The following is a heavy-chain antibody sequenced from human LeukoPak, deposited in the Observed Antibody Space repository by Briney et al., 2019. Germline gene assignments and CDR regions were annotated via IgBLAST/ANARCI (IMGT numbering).Heavy chain of an antibody. Sequence: SETLSLTCTVSDGSISKYYWTWIRQPAGKGLEWIGHIYTTGSTTYNPSLQSRVTMSVDTSKKQFSLKLSSVTAADTAIYYCARAYDKWRGYSYGHYFFDYWGQGTLVTVSS. D-gene: IGHD5-18*01. CDR1: DGSISKYY. CDR3: ARAYDKWRGYSYGHYFFDY. V-gene: IGHV4-4*07. CDR2: IYTTGST. J-gene: IGHJ4*02.